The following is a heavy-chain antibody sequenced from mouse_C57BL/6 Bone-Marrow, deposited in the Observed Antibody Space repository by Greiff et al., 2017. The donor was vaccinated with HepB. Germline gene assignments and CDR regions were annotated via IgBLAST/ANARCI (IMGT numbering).Heavy chain of an antibody. Sequence: VQLQQSGAELVRPGASVKLSCTASGFNIKDYYMHWVKQRPEQGLEWIGWIDPENGDTEYASKFQGKATITADTSSNTAYLQLSSLTSEDTAVYYCTSYWVAYWGQGTLVTVSA. V-gene: IGHV14-4*01. J-gene: IGHJ3*01. CDR3: TSYWVAY. CDR2: IDPENGDT. CDR1: GFNIKDYY.